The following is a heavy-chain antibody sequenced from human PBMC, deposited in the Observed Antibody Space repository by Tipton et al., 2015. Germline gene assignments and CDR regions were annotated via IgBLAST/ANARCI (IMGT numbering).Heavy chain of an antibody. J-gene: IGHJ5*01. CDR2: VYFTGTT. V-gene: IGHV4-59*01. CDR3: ARGAIFGLAYLFDP. D-gene: IGHD3-3*01. CDR1: GGSISSYF. Sequence: TLSLTCNVSGGSISSYFWSWIRQSPGMGLEWIGYVYFTGTTNYNPSFKSRVTMSIDTSNNEFSLKLRSVTAADTAVYYCARGAIFGLAYLFDPWGPGTLVTVSS.